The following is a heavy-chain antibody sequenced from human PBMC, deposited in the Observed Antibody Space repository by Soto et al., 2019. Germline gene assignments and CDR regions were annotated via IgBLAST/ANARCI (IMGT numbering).Heavy chain of an antibody. CDR2: INAGNGNT. D-gene: IGHD2-2*01. CDR1: GYTFTSYA. J-gene: IGHJ4*02. V-gene: IGHV1-3*01. Sequence: ASVKVSCKASGYTFTSYAMHWVRQAPGQRLEWMGWINAGNGNTKYSQKFQGRVTITRDTSASTAYMELSSLKSEDTAVYYCERVFCSGTSCYVFDYWGQGTLVTVSS. CDR3: ERVFCSGTSCYVFDY.